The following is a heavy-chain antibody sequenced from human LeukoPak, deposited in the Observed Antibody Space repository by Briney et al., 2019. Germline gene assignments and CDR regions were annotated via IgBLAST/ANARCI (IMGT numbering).Heavy chain of an antibody. D-gene: IGHD5-18*01. CDR3: ARGLSGVTGYTYGRGIDY. CDR1: GFTFSSYE. Sequence: GGSLRLSCAASGFTFSSYEMNWVRQAPGKGLEWVSYISSSGSTIYYADSVKGRFTISRDNAKNSLYLQVNSLRAEDTAVYYCARGLSGVTGYTYGRGIDYWGQGTLVTVSS. J-gene: IGHJ4*02. CDR2: ISSSGSTI. V-gene: IGHV3-48*03.